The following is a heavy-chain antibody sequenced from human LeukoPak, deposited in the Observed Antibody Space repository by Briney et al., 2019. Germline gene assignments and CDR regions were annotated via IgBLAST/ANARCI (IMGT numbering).Heavy chain of an antibody. CDR1: GGSITSGNYY. D-gene: IGHD6-13*01. CDR2: IYPSGNT. J-gene: IGHJ4*02. Sequence: SQTLSLTCTVSGGSITSGNYYWSWIRQPAGAGLEWIGRIYPSGNTNYNPSLKSRVTISVDTSKNQFSLKLSSVTASDTAVYYCAREPHLGRYSSSRSSFDYWGQGTLVTVSS. V-gene: IGHV4-61*02. CDR3: AREPHLGRYSSSRSSFDY.